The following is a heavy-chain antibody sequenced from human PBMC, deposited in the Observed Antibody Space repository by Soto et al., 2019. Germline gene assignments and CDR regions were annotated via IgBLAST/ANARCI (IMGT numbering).Heavy chain of an antibody. CDR3: ASMYCGGASCYESIDY. J-gene: IGHJ4*02. CDR2: INAGNGNT. CDR1: GYTFSNYA. V-gene: IGHV1-3*01. D-gene: IGHD2-15*01. Sequence: ASVKVSCKASGYTFSNYAMNWVRQAPGQRLEWMGWINAGNGNTKYSQKFQGRVTITRDTSASTAYMELSSLRSEDTAVYYCASMYCGGASCYESIDYWGQGTLVTVSS.